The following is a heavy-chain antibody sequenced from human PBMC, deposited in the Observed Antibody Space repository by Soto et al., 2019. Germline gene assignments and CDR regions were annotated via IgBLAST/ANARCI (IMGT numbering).Heavy chain of an antibody. CDR3: ARHSGCSSTSCSRYFDY. CDR2: IYYSGST. J-gene: IGHJ4*02. V-gene: IGHV4-39*01. Sequence: SETLSLTCTVSGGSISSSSYYWGWIRQPPGKGLEWIGSIYYSGSTYYNPSLKSRVTISVDTSKNQFSLKLSSVTAADTAVYYCARHSGCSSTSCSRYFDYWGQGTLVTVS. CDR1: GGSISSSSYY. D-gene: IGHD2-2*01.